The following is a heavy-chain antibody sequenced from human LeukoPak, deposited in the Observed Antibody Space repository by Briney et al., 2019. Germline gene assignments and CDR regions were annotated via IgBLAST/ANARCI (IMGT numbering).Heavy chain of an antibody. CDR3: ATEGGYSGSYSFVY. CDR2: FDPEDGET. D-gene: IGHD1-26*01. J-gene: IGHJ4*02. CDR1: GYTLTELS. V-gene: IGHV1-24*01. Sequence: ASVKVSCKVSGYTLTELSMHWVRQAPGKGLEWMGGFDPEDGETIYAQKFQGRVTMTEDTSTDTAYMELSSLRSEDTAVYYCATEGGYSGSYSFVYWGQGTLVTVSS.